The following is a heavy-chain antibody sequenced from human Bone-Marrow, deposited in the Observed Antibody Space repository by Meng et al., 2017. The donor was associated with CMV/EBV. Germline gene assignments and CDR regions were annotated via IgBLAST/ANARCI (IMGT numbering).Heavy chain of an antibody. Sequence: SETLSLSCTVSGGSISSYFWNWIRQPPGKGLEWIGRIYTSGSTNYNPSLKSRVTMSVDTSKNQFSLKLSSVTAADTAVYCCAREYYDFWSGAHWFDPWGQGTLVTVSS. D-gene: IGHD3-3*01. J-gene: IGHJ5*02. CDR2: IYTSGST. CDR1: GGSISSYF. CDR3: AREYYDFWSGAHWFDP. V-gene: IGHV4-4*07.